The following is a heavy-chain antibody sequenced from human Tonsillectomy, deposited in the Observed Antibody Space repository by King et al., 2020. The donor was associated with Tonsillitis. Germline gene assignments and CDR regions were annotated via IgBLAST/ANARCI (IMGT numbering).Heavy chain of an antibody. CDR1: GFTFSSYA. CDR3: AKPAKPISAWYVWDY. CDR2: ISGSGNSI. Sequence: VQLVESGGGLVQPGGSLRLSCAASGFTFSSYAMSWVRQAPGKGLEWVSAISGSGNSIYYADSVKGRFTISRDNSNNTLYLQMNSLRAEDTAVYYCAKPAKPISAWYVWDYWGQGTLVTVSS. J-gene: IGHJ4*02. D-gene: IGHD6-19*01. V-gene: IGHV3-23*04.